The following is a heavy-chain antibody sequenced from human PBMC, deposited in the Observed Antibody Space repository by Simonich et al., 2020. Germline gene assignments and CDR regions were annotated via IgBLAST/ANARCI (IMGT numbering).Heavy chain of an antibody. CDR1: GFTFSSYA. CDR3: AKDSSLVGATDWFDP. CDR2: ISCRGGST. D-gene: IGHD1-26*01. J-gene: IGHJ5*02. Sequence: EVQLLESGGGLVQPGGSLRLSCAASGFTFSSYAMGWVRQAPVNGLEWVSAISCRGGSTDDTDAVNGRFTISRDNSKNTLYLQMNSLRAEDTAVYYCAKDSSLVGATDWFDPWGQGTLVTVSS. V-gene: IGHV3-23*01.